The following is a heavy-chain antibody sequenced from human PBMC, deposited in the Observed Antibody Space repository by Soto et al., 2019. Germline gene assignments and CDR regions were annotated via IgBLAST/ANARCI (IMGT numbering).Heavy chain of an antibody. CDR3: ARVGYGDYARGYFDY. Sequence: SETLSLTCTVSGGSISSYYWSWIRHPPGKGLEWIGYIYYSGSTNYNPSLKSRVTISVDTSKNQFSLKLSSVTAADTAVYYCARVGYGDYARGYFDYWGQGTLVTVS. CDR1: GGSISSYY. J-gene: IGHJ4*02. D-gene: IGHD4-17*01. V-gene: IGHV4-59*01. CDR2: IYYSGST.